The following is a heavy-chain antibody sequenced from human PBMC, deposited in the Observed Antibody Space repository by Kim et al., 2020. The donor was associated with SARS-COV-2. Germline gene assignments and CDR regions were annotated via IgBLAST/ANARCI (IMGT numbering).Heavy chain of an antibody. CDR1: GGSFSRYY. V-gene: IGHV4-34*01. CDR3: ARGGRVISHGSSGERKPFDY. J-gene: IGHJ4*02. Sequence: SETLSLTCAVYGGSFSRYYWSWIRQPPGKGLEWIGEINHSGSTNYNPSLKSRVTISVDTSKNQFSLKLSSVTAADTAVYYCARGGRVISHGSSGERKPFDYWGQGTLVTVSS. D-gene: IGHD3-22*01. CDR2: INHSGST.